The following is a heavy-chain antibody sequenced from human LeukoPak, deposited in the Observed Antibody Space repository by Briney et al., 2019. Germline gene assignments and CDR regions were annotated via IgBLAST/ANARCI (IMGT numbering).Heavy chain of an antibody. J-gene: IGHJ4*02. D-gene: IGHD3-10*01. Sequence: GGSLRLSCAASGFSFSSYSMNWVRQAPGRGLEWVSYISSSSSTIYYADSVKGRFTISRDNVKNSLYLQMNSLREEDTAVYYCADGGSGSYSMDYWGLGTLVTVSS. V-gene: IGHV3-48*02. CDR1: GFSFSSYS. CDR2: ISSSSSTI. CDR3: ADGGSGSYSMDY.